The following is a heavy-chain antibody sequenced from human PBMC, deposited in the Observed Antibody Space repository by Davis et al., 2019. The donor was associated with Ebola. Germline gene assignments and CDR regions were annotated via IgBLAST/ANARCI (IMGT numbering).Heavy chain of an antibody. CDR1: GYTFTYRY. D-gene: IGHD4-17*01. CDR2: ITPFNGNT. Sequence: SVKVSCKASGYTFTYRYLHWVRQAPGQALEWMGWITPFNGNTNYAQKFQDRVTITRDRSMSTAYMELRSLRSDDTAVYYCAREHGDYGSLYYYGMDVWGQGTTVTVSS. J-gene: IGHJ6*02. CDR3: AREHGDYGSLYYYGMDV. V-gene: IGHV1-45*02.